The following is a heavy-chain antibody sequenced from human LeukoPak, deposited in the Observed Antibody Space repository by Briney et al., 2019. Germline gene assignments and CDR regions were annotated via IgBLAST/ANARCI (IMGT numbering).Heavy chain of an antibody. D-gene: IGHD3-10*01. CDR3: ARSLDYYGSGSYYPLYYFDY. V-gene: IGHV1-46*01. Sequence: ASVKVSCKASGYTFTSYYMHWVRQAPGQGLERMGIINPSGGSTSYAQKFQGRVTMTRDTSTSTVYMELSSLRSEDTAVYYCARSLDYYGSGSYYPLYYFDYWGQGTLVTVSS. CDR2: INPSGGST. J-gene: IGHJ4*02. CDR1: GYTFTSYY.